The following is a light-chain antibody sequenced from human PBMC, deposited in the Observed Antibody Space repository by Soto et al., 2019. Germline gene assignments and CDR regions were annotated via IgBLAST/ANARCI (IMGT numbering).Light chain of an antibody. CDR2: GAS. Sequence: EVVVTQSPDTLSLSPGETATLSCRASQSVSSSVAWYQHKPGQSPRLVVFGASNRATGIPARFSGSGSGTDFTLTINSLEPEDFAVYYCQQRSSWPITFGQGTRLEIK. CDR1: QSVSSS. CDR3: QQRSSWPIT. V-gene: IGKV3-11*01. J-gene: IGKJ5*01.